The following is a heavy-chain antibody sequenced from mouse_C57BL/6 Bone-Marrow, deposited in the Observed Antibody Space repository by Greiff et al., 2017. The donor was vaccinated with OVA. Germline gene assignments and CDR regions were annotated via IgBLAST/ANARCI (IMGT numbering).Heavy chain of an antibody. CDR3: VRRDGSRKGYAMDY. CDR1: GFSFNTYA. V-gene: IGHV10-1*01. Sequence: EVQLQESGGGLVQTKGSLKLSCAASGFSFNTYAMNWVRQAPGKGLEWVARIRSKSNNYATYYADSVKDRFTISRDDSASMLYLQMNNLKTEDTAMYDCVRRDGSRKGYAMDYWGQGTSVTVSS. D-gene: IGHD1-1*01. CDR2: IRSKSNNYAT. J-gene: IGHJ4*01.